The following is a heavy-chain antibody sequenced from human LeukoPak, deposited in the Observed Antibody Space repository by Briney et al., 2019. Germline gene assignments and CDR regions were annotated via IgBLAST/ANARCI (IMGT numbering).Heavy chain of an antibody. J-gene: IGHJ4*02. CDR3: ARSRGSYYGFDN. D-gene: IGHD1-26*01. V-gene: IGHV4-39*01. Sequence: KGLEWIGRIYYSGSTYYNPSLKSRVTISVDTSKNQCSLKLSSVTAAATAVYYCARSRGSYYGFDNWGQGTLVIVST. CDR2: IYYSGST.